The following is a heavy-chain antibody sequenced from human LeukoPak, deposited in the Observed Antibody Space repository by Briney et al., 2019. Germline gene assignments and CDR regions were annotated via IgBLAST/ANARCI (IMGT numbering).Heavy chain of an antibody. D-gene: IGHD6-19*01. CDR2: LSSSGSAF. J-gene: IGHJ4*02. V-gene: IGHV3-48*03. CDR1: GFTFRSYE. Sequence: PGGSLRLSCEDSGFTFRSYEMNWVRQAPGKGLEWIAYLSSSGSAFSYADSVKGRFTIARDNAKNSVYLEMNSLRADDTAVYYCAKDPYSSPYYGPGYLGQGTLVTVSS. CDR3: AKDPYSSPYYGPGY.